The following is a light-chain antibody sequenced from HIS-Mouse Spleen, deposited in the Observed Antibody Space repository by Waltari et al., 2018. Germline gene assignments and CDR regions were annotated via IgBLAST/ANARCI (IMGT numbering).Light chain of an antibody. Sequence: SYVLTQPPSVSVAPGQTARITCGGNNIGSKSVHWYQKKLGQAPVLVVYDDSDRPSGIPGRFSGSNSGNTATLTISRVEAGDEADYYCQVWDSSSDHWVFGGGTKLTVL. CDR2: DDS. CDR3: QVWDSSSDHWV. V-gene: IGLV3-21*02. J-gene: IGLJ3*02. CDR1: NIGSKS.